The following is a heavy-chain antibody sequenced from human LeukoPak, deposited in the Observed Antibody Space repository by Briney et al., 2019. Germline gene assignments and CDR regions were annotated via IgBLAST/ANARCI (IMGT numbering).Heavy chain of an antibody. Sequence: PGRSLRLSCAASGFTFSAYAIHWVRQPPGKCLEWVSFTSSDATTEHFADSAKGRFTMSRDNSKNTVYLQMTTLRDEDTAVYYCTRGSGSGSFLIDYWGQGTLVTVSS. CDR3: TRGSGSGSFLIDY. V-gene: IGHV3-30-3*01. J-gene: IGHJ4*02. CDR1: GFTFSAYA. D-gene: IGHD3-10*01. CDR2: TSSDATTE.